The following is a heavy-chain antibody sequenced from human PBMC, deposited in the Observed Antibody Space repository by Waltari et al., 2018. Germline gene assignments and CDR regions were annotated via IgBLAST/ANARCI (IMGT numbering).Heavy chain of an antibody. CDR2: VNPNSGGT. CDR1: GYTFTGYY. CDR3: ARVPYCTNGVCYNFDY. J-gene: IGHJ4*02. D-gene: IGHD2-8*01. Sequence: QVQLVQSGAEVKKPGASVKVSCKASGYTFTGYYMHWVRQAPGQGLEWMGWVNPNSGGTNYAQKLQGRVTMTRDTSISTAYMELSRLRSDDTAMYYCARVPYCTNGVCYNFDYWGQGTLVTVSS. V-gene: IGHV1-2*02.